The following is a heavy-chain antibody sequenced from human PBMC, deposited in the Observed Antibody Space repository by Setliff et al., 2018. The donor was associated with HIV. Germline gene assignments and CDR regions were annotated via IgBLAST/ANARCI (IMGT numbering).Heavy chain of an antibody. D-gene: IGHD3-16*01. CDR2: IYQSGST. CDR1: HYSISSEYY. V-gene: IGHV4-38-2*02. J-gene: IGHJ4*02. Sequence: SETLSLTCSVSHYSISSEYYWGWFRQPPGKGLEYIGSIYQSGSTYYSPFFKSRVSMSIDTSKDQFSLRLKSLTASDTAVYYCARLDTIMLYTDCWGQGTLVTVSS. CDR3: ARLDTIMLYTDC.